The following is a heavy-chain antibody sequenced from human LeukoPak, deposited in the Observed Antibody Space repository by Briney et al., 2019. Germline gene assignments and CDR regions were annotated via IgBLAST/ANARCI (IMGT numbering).Heavy chain of an antibody. J-gene: IGHJ4*02. Sequence: GSLRLSCAASGFTFSNYAMSWVRQAPGKGLEWVSGTSGSGDGTYYGDSVKGRFTISRDNSKNTLYLQMNSLRPEDTAVYYCAKEKQRNFDYWGQGTLVTVSS. CDR3: AKEKQRNFDY. V-gene: IGHV3-23*01. CDR1: GFTFSNYA. CDR2: TSGSGDGT.